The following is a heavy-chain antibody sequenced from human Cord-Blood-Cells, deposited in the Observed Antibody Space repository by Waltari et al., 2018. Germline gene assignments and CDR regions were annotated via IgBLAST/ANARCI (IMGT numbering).Heavy chain of an antibody. CDR1: GFTFDDYA. Sequence: EVQLVESGGGLVQPGRSLRLSCAASGFTFDDYAMHWVRQAPGKGLEWVSVISWNSGSIGYADSVKGRFTISRDNAKNSLYLQMNSLRAEDTALYYCAKDNFAFDIWGQGTMVTVSS. CDR3: AKDNFAFDI. CDR2: ISWNSGSI. D-gene: IGHD1-1*01. J-gene: IGHJ3*02. V-gene: IGHV3-9*01.